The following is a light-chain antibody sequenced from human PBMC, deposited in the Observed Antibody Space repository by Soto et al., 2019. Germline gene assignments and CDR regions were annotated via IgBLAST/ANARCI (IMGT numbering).Light chain of an antibody. V-gene: IGKV3-11*01. Sequence: EIVLTQSPATLSLSPGDRATLSCRASQSVSSYLAWYQQKPGQAPRLLIYDASNRATGIPARFSGGGSGTDFTRTISSLEPDDFAVYYCQERSKWPPGFTFGPGTIVDIK. CDR3: QERSKWPPGFT. J-gene: IGKJ3*01. CDR2: DAS. CDR1: QSVSSY.